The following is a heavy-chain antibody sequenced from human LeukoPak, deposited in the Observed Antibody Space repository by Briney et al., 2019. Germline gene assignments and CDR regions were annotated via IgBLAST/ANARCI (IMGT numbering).Heavy chain of an antibody. CDR2: INHSGST. J-gene: IGHJ4*02. CDR3: ARGGTVTPLYYFDY. V-gene: IGHV4-34*01. Sequence: SETLSLTCAVYGGSFSGYYWSWIRQPPGKGLEWIGEINHSGSTNYNPSLKGRVTISVATSKNQFSLKLSSVTAADTAVYYCARGGTVTPLYYFDYWGQGTLVTVSS. CDR1: GGSFSGYY. D-gene: IGHD4-17*01.